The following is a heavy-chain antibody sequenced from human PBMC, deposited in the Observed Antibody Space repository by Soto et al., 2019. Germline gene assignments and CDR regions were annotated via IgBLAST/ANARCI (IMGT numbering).Heavy chain of an antibody. CDR1: GFTFSSYA. D-gene: IGHD6-19*01. V-gene: IGHV3-23*01. CDR2: ISGSGDST. Sequence: EVQLLESGGGLVQPGGSLRLSCAASGFTFSSYAMSWVRQAPAKGLEWVSVISGSGDSTYYADSVKGRFTISRDNSKNTLYLRMSSLRAEDTAVYYCARRSSGWYFDYWGQGTLVTVSS. CDR3: ARRSSGWYFDY. J-gene: IGHJ4*02.